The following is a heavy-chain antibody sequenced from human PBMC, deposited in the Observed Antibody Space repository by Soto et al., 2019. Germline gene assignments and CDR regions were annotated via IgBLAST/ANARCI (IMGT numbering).Heavy chain of an antibody. CDR1: GFTFTSSA. D-gene: IGHD2-8*01. CDR2: IVAGTGNT. V-gene: IGHV1-58*01. CDR3: ARERYQVLSDGMDV. Sequence: ASVKVSCKASGFTFTSSAVQWVRQARGQRLEWIGWIVAGTGNTNYAQKFQGRVTITADDSTSTAYMELSSLRPDDTAVYYCARERYQVLSDGMDVWGQGTSVTVS. J-gene: IGHJ6*02.